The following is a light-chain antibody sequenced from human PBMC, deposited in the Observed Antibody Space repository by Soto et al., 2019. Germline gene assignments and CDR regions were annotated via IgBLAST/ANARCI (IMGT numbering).Light chain of an antibody. J-gene: IGLJ1*01. CDR3: GSYKSTSTYV. Sequence: QSALTQPASVSGSPGQSITISCTGTSSDVGGYHYVSWYQQHPGKAPKLMIYEVINRPSGVSNRFSASKSGNTASLTISGLQAEDEADYYCGSYKSTSTYVFGTGTKVTVL. CDR2: EVI. CDR1: SSDVGGYHY. V-gene: IGLV2-14*01.